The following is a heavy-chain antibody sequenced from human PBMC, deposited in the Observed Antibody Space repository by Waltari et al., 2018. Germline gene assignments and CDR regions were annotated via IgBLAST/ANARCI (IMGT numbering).Heavy chain of an antibody. CDR3: AREKGPYHYYAMDV. Sequence: VHLMESGGGLVQPGGYLRLSCAASGFTVSSKFMSWVRQAPGKGREWVSVIYSGGSRYFADSVKGRFTISRDNSKNMLYLQMDSLRAEDTAVYYCAREKGPYHYYAMDVWGQGTTVTVSS. D-gene: IGHD3-16*01. CDR1: GFTVSSKF. V-gene: IGHV3-66*02. J-gene: IGHJ6*02. CDR2: IYSGGSR.